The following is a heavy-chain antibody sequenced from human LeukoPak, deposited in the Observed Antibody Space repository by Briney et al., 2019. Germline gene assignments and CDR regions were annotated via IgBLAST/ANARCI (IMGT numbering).Heavy chain of an antibody. CDR3: ARYKQVVAFDY. Sequence: GGSLRLSCAASGFTFSSYGMHWVRQAPGKGLEWVAVISYDGSNKYYADSVKGRFTISRDNSKNTLYLQMNSLRAEDTAVYYCARYKQVVAFDYWGQGTLVTVSS. V-gene: IGHV3-30*03. CDR1: GFTFSSYG. CDR2: ISYDGSNK. J-gene: IGHJ4*02. D-gene: IGHD2-15*01.